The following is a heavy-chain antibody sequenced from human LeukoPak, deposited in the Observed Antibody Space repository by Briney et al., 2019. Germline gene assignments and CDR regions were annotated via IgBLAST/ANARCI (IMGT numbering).Heavy chain of an antibody. Sequence: GGSLRLSCAASGFTFSDYYMTWIRQAPGRGLEWVSYNSSSDSSTIYYADSVKGRFTISRDNAKNSVYLQMNSLRADDTAVYYCARVSGYDCFDYWGQGTLVTVSS. CDR1: GFTFSDYY. V-gene: IGHV3-11*01. J-gene: IGHJ4*02. CDR2: NSSSDSSTI. CDR3: ARVSGYDCFDY. D-gene: IGHD5-12*01.